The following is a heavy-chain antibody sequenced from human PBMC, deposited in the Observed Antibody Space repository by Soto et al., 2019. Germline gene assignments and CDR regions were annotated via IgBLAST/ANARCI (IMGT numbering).Heavy chain of an antibody. CDR1: GGTFSSYV. V-gene: IGHV1-69*04. CDR3: ARDRDLNNAAVGMAP. D-gene: IGHD6-13*01. CDR2: IIPMFGIT. Sequence: QVQLVQSGAEVKKPGSSVKVSCKASGGTFSSYVITWVRQAPGQGLEWMGRIIPMFGITDYAPKFQGRVTITADKSTATAYMALSSLRSEDTAIYYCARDRDLNNAAVGMAPWGQGSLVTVSS. J-gene: IGHJ5*02.